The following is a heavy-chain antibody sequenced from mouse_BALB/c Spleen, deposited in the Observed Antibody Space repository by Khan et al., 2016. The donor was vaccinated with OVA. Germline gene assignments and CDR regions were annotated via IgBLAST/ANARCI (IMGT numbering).Heavy chain of an antibody. CDR1: GYTFTSYT. Sequence: QVHVKQSGAELARPGASVKMSCKASGYTFTSYTIHWIKQRPGQGLEWIGYITPSSGYTNYNQKFKDKATLTADKSSTTAYMQLSSLTSDDSAVYYCARDGAYYRNDGWFAYWGQGTLVTVSA. CDR2: ITPSSGYT. J-gene: IGHJ3*01. CDR3: ARDGAYYRNDGWFAY. D-gene: IGHD2-14*01. V-gene: IGHV1-4*01.